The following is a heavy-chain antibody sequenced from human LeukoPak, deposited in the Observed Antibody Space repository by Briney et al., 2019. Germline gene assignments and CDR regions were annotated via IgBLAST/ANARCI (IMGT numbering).Heavy chain of an antibody. Sequence: GRSLRLSCAASGFSFSSYGIHWVRQAPGKGLDWVAVIWYDGNSQYYADSVKGRFTISRDNSKNTVYLQMNSLTAEDTAIYYCVRPNGDYARGGLEIWGRGTVVTVSS. D-gene: IGHD4-17*01. J-gene: IGHJ3*02. CDR2: IWYDGNSQ. CDR3: VRPNGDYARGGLEI. V-gene: IGHV3-33*08. CDR1: GFSFSSYG.